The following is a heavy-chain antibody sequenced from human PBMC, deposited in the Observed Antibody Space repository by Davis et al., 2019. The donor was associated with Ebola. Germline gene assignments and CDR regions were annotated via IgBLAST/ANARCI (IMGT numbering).Heavy chain of an antibody. Sequence: GESLKISCAASGFTFSSYSMNWVRQAPGKGLEWVSYISSSSSTIYYADSVKGRFTISRDNAKNSLYLQMNSLRAEDTAVYYCARAYYYDSSGYYFELGYWGQGTLVTVSS. D-gene: IGHD3-22*01. CDR3: ARAYYYDSSGYYFELGY. J-gene: IGHJ4*02. CDR1: GFTFSSYS. CDR2: ISSSSSTI. V-gene: IGHV3-48*04.